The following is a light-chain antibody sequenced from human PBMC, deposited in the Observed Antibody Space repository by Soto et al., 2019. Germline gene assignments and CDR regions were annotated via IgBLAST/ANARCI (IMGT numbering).Light chain of an antibody. Sequence: DLQITQSPSSLSASVGDRVTITCRASQSISSHLTWYHHKPGRPPRLLIFASYILEGGVPSRFSGSGSDTYFTLTIDSLQTEDVATYYCQHSYITPRYTFGQGTKVEI. CDR2: ASY. J-gene: IGKJ2*01. CDR1: QSISSH. CDR3: QHSYITPRYT. V-gene: IGKV1-39*01.